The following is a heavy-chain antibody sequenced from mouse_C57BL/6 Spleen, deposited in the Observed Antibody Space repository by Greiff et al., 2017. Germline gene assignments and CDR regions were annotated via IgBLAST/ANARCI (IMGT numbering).Heavy chain of an antibody. V-gene: IGHV1-69*01. Sequence: QVQLQQPGAELVMPGASVKLSCKASGYTFTSYWMHWVKQRPGQGLEWIGEIDPSDSYTNYNQKFKGKSTLTVDKSSSTAYMQLSSLTSEDSAVYYCARLNDGYYSYWGQGTLVTVSA. CDR1: GYTFTSYW. CDR2: IDPSDSYT. J-gene: IGHJ3*01. D-gene: IGHD2-3*01. CDR3: ARLNDGYYSY.